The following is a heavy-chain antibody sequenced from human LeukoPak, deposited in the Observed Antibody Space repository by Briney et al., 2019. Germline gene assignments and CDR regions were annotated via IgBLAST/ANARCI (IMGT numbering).Heavy chain of an antibody. Sequence: PSETLSLTCAVYGGSFSGYYWSWIRQPPGKGLEWIGEINHSGSTNYNPPLKSRVTISVDTSKNQFSLKLSSVTAADTAVYYCARDKAYCSGGCCYSGYYGMDVWGQGTTVTVSS. CDR3: ARDKAYCSGGCCYSGYYGMDV. D-gene: IGHD2-15*01. CDR1: GGSFSGYY. CDR2: INHSGST. J-gene: IGHJ6*02. V-gene: IGHV4-34*01.